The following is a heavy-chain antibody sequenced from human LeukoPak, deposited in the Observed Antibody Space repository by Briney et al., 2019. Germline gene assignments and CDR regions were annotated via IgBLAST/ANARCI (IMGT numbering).Heavy chain of an antibody. CDR3: ARDKHIVVVTAIDY. CDR2: VRGSDAST. D-gene: IGHD2-21*02. Sequence: GGSLRLSCAASGFAFNTYAMSWVRQAPGKGLEWVSTVRGSDASTDYADSVKGRFSISRDNSKNMLYLQMNSLRAEDTAVYYCARDKHIVVVTAIDYLGQGSLVTVAS. V-gene: IGHV3-23*01. J-gene: IGHJ4*02. CDR1: GFAFNTYA.